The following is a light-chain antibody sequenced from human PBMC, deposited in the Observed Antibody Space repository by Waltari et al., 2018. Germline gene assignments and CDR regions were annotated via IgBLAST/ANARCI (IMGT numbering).Light chain of an antibody. Sequence: QSALTQPASVSGSPGQSITISCPGTSRAVGFYYFVSWFQQPPGKAPKVMIYKVNNRPSGVSNRFSGSKSANTASLTISGLQAEDEADYYCSSYTRRSYWVFGGGTQLTVL. CDR3: SSYTRRSYWV. V-gene: IGLV2-14*01. J-gene: IGLJ3*02. CDR1: SRAVGFYYF. CDR2: KVN.